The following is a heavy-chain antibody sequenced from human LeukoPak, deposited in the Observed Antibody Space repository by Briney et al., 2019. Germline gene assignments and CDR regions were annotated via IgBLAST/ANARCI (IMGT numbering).Heavy chain of an antibody. V-gene: IGHV1-18*01. Sequence: ASVKVSCKASGGTFSSYAISWVQQAPGQGLEWMGWISAYNGNTNYAQKLQGRVTMTTDTSTSTAYMELRSLRSDDTAVYYCARDSWNEAGFDYWGQGTLVTVSS. CDR1: GGTFSSYA. D-gene: IGHD1-1*01. J-gene: IGHJ4*02. CDR3: ARDSWNEAGFDY. CDR2: ISAYNGNT.